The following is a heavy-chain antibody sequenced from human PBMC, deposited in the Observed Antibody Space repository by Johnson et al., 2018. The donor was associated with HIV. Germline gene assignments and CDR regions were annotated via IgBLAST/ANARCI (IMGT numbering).Heavy chain of an antibody. CDR2: INWNGEST. CDR3: ARDSGGISQTQLLALDLTWAFDI. J-gene: IGHJ3*02. Sequence: VQLVESGGGVVRPGGSLTLSCEASAFTFDDYGMSWVRQGPGKGPEWVSGINWNGESTGYAESVKGRFTIFRDNAKNSTYLEMNSLRADDTALYYCARDSGGISQTQLLALDLTWAFDIWGQGTMVTVSS. D-gene: IGHD1-1*01. CDR1: AFTFDDYG. V-gene: IGHV3-20*04.